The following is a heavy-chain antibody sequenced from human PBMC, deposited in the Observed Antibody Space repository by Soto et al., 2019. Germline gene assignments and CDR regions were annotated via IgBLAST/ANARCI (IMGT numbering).Heavy chain of an antibody. CDR3: ARPHCSGGSCDLGGFDN. J-gene: IGHJ4*02. Sequence: GASVKVSCKASGGTSSTYGINWVRQAPGQGLEWMGGVIPIFSTANYAQKFQGRVTITADESTSTAYMKLSSLKSEDTAVYYCARPHCSGGSCDLGGFDNWGQGTLVTVSS. CDR2: VIPIFSTA. CDR1: GGTSSTYG. D-gene: IGHD2-15*01. V-gene: IGHV1-69*13.